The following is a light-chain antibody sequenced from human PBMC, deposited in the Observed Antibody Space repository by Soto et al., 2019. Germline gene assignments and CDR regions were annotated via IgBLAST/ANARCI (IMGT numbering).Light chain of an antibody. J-gene: IGLJ1*01. V-gene: IGLV2-14*01. CDR1: SSDVGGSNY. CDR3: SSYTSSSTLYV. CDR2: EVS. Sequence: QSVLTQPASVSGSPGQSITLSCTGTSSDVGGSNYVSWYQQHPGKAPKLMIYEVSHRPSGVSNRFSGSKSGNTASLTISGLQAEDEADYYCSSYTSSSTLYVFGTGTKVTVL.